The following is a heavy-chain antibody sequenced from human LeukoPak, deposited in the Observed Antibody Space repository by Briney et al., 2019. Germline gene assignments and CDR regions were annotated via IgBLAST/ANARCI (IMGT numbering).Heavy chain of an antibody. V-gene: IGHV1-18*01. Sequence: ASVKVSCKASGYTFNSYGFSWVRQAPGQGLEWVGWISNYNGDTRYAQKFQGRVTMTTDTSTRTSNMELRNLGSDDTAVYYCARENRIAAHIDYWGQGTLVTVSS. CDR1: GYTFNSYG. CDR3: ARENRIAAHIDY. CDR2: ISNYNGDT. D-gene: IGHD6-6*01. J-gene: IGHJ4*02.